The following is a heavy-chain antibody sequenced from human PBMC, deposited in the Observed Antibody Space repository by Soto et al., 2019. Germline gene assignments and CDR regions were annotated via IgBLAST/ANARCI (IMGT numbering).Heavy chain of an antibody. CDR2: ISYDGSNK. CDR1: GFTFSSYA. J-gene: IGHJ4*02. CDR3: AIDLSDGGNSLDY. V-gene: IGHV3-30-3*01. Sequence: QVQLVESGGGVVQPGRSLRLSCAASGFTFSSYAMHWVRQAPGKGLEWVAVISYDGSNKYYADSVKGRFTISRDNSKNTLYLQMNSLRAEDTAVYYCAIDLSDGGNSLDYWGQGTLVTVSS. D-gene: IGHD2-21*02.